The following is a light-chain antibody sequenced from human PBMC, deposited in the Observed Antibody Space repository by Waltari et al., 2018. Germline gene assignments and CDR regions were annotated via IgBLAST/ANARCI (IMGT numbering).Light chain of an antibody. CDR2: EVS. J-gene: IGLJ2*01. Sequence: QSALTQPASVSGSPGQSITISCTGTSSDVGGYNYVSWYQQHPGKAPKLMIYEVSTRPPGFSNRFSGSKSGNTASLTISGLQAEDEADYYCSSYTSSSTLGFGGGTKLTVL. CDR3: SSYTSSSTLG. V-gene: IGLV2-14*01. CDR1: SSDVGGYNY.